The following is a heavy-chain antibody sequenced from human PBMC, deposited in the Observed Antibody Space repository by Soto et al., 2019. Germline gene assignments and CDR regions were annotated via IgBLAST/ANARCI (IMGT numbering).Heavy chain of an antibody. J-gene: IGHJ4*02. CDR1: GYSFSLYG. V-gene: IGHV1-18*04. CDR3: ARMIASSLDY. CDR2: ISTYNGNT. D-gene: IGHD2-21*01. Sequence: QVQLVQSGAEMKKPGASVKVSCKASGYSFSLYGISWVRQAPGQGLEWMGWISTYNGNTKYAQKFQDRVTFTTDTSTSTAYIEVTSLGSDDTAVYYCARMIASSLDYWGQGTLVTVSS.